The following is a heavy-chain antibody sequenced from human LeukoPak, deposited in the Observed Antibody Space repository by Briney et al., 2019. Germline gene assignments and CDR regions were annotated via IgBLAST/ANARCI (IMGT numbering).Heavy chain of an antibody. CDR2: ISSSSSYI. CDR3: ALDYGDYYAFDI. V-gene: IGHV3-21*01. CDR1: GFTFSSYS. J-gene: IGHJ3*02. D-gene: IGHD4-17*01. Sequence: GGSLRLSCAASGFTFSSYSMNWVRQAPGKGLEWVSSISSSSSYIYYADSVKGRFTIPRDNAKNSLYLQMNSLRAEDTAVYYCALDYGDYYAFDIWGQGTMVTVSS.